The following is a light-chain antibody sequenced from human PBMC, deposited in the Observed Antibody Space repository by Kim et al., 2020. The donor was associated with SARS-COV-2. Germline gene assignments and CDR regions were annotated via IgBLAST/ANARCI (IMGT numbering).Light chain of an antibody. CDR1: QSLSDR. V-gene: IGKV3D-15*01. Sequence: SVSPGERATLSCRANQSLSDRLAWYQHKPGQAPRPLIYAASNRATDIPARFSGRGSGTEFTLTISTLQSDYFAVYYCQQYKTWPYSFGQGTKLEI. J-gene: IGKJ2*03. CDR2: AAS. CDR3: QQYKTWPYS.